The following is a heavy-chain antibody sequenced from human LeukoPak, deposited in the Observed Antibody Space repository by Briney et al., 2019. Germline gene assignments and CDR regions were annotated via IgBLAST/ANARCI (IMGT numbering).Heavy chain of an antibody. Sequence: LPHTHSVSGLSISRGLYSESSTRQPPGKGLEWIGEINHSGSTNYNPSLKSRVTISVDTSKNQFSLKLSSVTAADTAVYYCARRRYEAFDIWGQGTMVTVSS. J-gene: IGHJ3*02. V-gene: IGHV4-30-2*01. CDR1: GLSISRGLYS. CDR2: INHSGST. D-gene: IGHD3-3*01. CDR3: ARRRYEAFDI.